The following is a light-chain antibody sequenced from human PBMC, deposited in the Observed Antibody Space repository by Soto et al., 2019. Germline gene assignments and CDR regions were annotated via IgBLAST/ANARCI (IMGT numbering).Light chain of an antibody. CDR3: QQYHSYWT. CDR1: ESIDNW. J-gene: IGKJ1*01. Sequence: DIQMTQSPSTLSASVGDTVTITCRASESIDNWLAWYQQKPGKAPKLLIFAASTLVRGVPSRFSGSGSGTEFTLTISSLQTDDFSTYYCQQYHSYWTFGQGTKVDIK. V-gene: IGKV1-5*01. CDR2: AAS.